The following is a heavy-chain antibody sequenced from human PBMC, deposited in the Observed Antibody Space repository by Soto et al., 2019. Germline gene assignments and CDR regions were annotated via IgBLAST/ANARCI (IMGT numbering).Heavy chain of an antibody. CDR2: TSYDGSNK. V-gene: IGHV3-30*18. J-gene: IGHJ4*02. D-gene: IGHD3-10*01. CDR3: AKAPMVRGEGGFDY. Sequence: GGSLRLSCAASGFTFSSYGMYWVRQAPGKGLEWVAVTSYDGSNKYYADSVKGRFTISRDNSKNTLYLQMNSLRAEDTAVYYCAKAPMVRGEGGFDYWGQGTLVTVSS. CDR1: GFTFSSYG.